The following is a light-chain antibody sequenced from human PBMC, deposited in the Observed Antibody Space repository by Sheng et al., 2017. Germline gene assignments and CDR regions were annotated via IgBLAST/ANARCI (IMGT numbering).Light chain of an antibody. Sequence: ILMTQSPGTLSVSPGERATLSCRASQSIDTNLAWYQQKPGQAPRLLIYGASFRATGIPARFSGRGSGTDFTLTISGLEPEDFAVYYCHQYSRTPPWTFGQGTKVEI. CDR2: GAS. CDR3: HQYSRTPPWT. CDR1: QSIDTN. V-gene: IGKV3-15*01. J-gene: IGKJ1*01.